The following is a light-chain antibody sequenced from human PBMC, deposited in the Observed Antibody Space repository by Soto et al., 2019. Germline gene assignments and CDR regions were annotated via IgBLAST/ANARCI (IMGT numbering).Light chain of an antibody. CDR1: QSVSSTN. J-gene: IGKJ3*01. CDR3: QQYGRSPFT. V-gene: IGKV3-20*01. CDR2: GAS. Sequence: EIGLTKSQATLPFSPGEGAILSCSASQSVSSTNLAWYQQRPGQAPRVVIYGASNRATGIPERFSGSGSGTDFTLTISRLEPEDFAVYYCQQYGRSPFTFGPGTKVDIK.